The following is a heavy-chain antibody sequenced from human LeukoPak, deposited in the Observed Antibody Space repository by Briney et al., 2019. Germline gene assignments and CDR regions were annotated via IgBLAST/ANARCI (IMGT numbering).Heavy chain of an antibody. CDR1: GFTFSSYW. J-gene: IGHJ4*02. CDR3: ARLGNYADFDY. D-gene: IGHD4-11*01. V-gene: IGHV3-7*01. CDR2: IKPDGSEK. Sequence: GGSLRLSCAASGFTFSSYWTSWVRQAPGKGLEWVANIKPDGSEKYYVDSVKGRFTISRDNAKNSLFLQMNSLRAEDTAVYYCARLGNYADFDYWGQGTLVTVSS.